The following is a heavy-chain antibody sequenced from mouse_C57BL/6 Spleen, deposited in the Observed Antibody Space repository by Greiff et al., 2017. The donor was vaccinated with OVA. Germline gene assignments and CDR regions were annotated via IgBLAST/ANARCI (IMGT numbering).Heavy chain of an antibody. J-gene: IGHJ3*01. CDR2: IDPSDSET. CDR1: GYTFTSYW. Sequence: QVQLKQPGAELVRPGSSVKLSCKASGYTFTSYWMHWVKQRPIQGLEWIGNIDPSDSETHYNQKFKDKATLTVDKSSSTAYMQLSTLTSEDSAVYYCARSYDYDGWFAYWGQGTLVTVSA. D-gene: IGHD2-4*01. V-gene: IGHV1-52*01. CDR3: ARSYDYDGWFAY.